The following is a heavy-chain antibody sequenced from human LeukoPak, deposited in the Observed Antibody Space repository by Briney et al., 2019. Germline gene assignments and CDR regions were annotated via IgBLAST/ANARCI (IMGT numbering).Heavy chain of an antibody. J-gene: IGHJ5*02. CDR1: GGTFISYA. Sequence: SXKVSCKASGGTFISYAISWVRQAPGQGSEWMGRIIPIFGKANYAQKFQGRVTITTEEAKSTAYMELSSLRSEDTAVYYCASNYDSSGYYYRTWGQGTLVTVSS. V-gene: IGHV1-69*05. CDR3: ASNYDSSGYYYRT. D-gene: IGHD3-22*01. CDR2: IIPIFGKA.